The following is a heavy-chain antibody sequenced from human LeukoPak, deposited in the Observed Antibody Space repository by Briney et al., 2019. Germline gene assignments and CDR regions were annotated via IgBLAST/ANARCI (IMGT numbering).Heavy chain of an antibody. J-gene: IGHJ6*02. CDR1: GFTFSTYG. CDR3: ARYYGSGRGYYGLDV. CDR2: IPYDGSNK. V-gene: IGHV3-30*03. Sequence: GRSLRLSCEASGFTFSTYGMHWVRQAPGKGLEWITLIPYDGSNKYYADSVKGRFTISRDNSKNTLYLQMNSLRAEDTAVYYCARYYGSGRGYYGLDVWGQGTTVTVFS. D-gene: IGHD3-10*01.